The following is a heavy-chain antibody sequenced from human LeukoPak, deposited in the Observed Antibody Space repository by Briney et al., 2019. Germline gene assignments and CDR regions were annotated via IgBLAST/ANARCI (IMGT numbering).Heavy chain of an antibody. CDR1: GFTFSSYG. CDR2: MSNDGSNK. J-gene: IGHJ4*02. D-gene: IGHD6-13*01. CDR3: VKSGIAAGGQRGYFDY. Sequence: PGRSLRLSCAASGFTFSSYGMHWVRQAPGKGLEWVAVMSNDGSNKYYADSVKGRFTVSRDNSKNTLYLQMNSLRAEDTATYYCVKSGIAAGGQRGYFDYWGQGTLVTVSS. V-gene: IGHV3-30*03.